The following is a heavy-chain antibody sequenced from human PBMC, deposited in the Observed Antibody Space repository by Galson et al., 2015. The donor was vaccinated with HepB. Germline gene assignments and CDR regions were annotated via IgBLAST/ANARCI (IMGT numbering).Heavy chain of an antibody. CDR3: ARGIGIYGDYVGWFDP. Sequence: TLSLTCAVYGGSFSGYYWSWIRQPPGKGLEWIGEINHSGSTNYNPSLKSRVTISVDTSKNQFSLKLSSVTAADTAVYYCARGIGIYGDYVGWFDPWGQGTLVTVSS. J-gene: IGHJ5*02. V-gene: IGHV4-34*01. D-gene: IGHD4-17*01. CDR2: INHSGST. CDR1: GGSFSGYY.